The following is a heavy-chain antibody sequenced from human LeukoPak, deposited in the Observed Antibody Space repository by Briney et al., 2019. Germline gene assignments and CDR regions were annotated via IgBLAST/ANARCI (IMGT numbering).Heavy chain of an antibody. D-gene: IGHD6-19*01. CDR1: GGTFSSYA. J-gene: IGHJ4*02. Sequence: SVKVSCKASGGTFSSYAISWVRQAPGQGLEWMGRIIPILGIANYAQKFQGRVTITADKSTSTAYMELSSLRSEDTAVYYCARDRLIAVAGTIDYWGQGTLVTVSS. CDR3: ARDRLIAVAGTIDY. CDR2: IIPILGIA. V-gene: IGHV1-69*04.